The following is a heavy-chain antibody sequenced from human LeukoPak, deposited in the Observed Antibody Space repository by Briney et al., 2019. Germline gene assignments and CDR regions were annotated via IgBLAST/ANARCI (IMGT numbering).Heavy chain of an antibody. CDR1: GGSISDYF. J-gene: IGHJ5*02. CDR2: IYSSGST. V-gene: IGHV4-4*07. D-gene: IGHD6-13*01. CDR3: ASIDSSWYFT. Sequence: SETLSLTCTVSGGSISDYFLNWIRQPAGKGLEWIGRIYSSGSTNYNPSLKSRVTMSLDTSKNRFSLKLSSVTAADTAVYYCASIDSSWYFTWGQGAPVTVSS.